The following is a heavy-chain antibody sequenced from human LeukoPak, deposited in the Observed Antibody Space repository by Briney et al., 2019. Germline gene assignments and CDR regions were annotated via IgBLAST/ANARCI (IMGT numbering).Heavy chain of an antibody. V-gene: IGHV1-46*01. Sequence: ASVKVSCKASGYTFARYYIHLVRQAPGQRLEWMGIINPGGGNTNYAQKFQGRVTVTRDTSTTTVYLELSSLRSEDTAVYYCARDWNWGSSDAFDIWGQGTMVTVSS. D-gene: IGHD7-27*01. CDR3: ARDWNWGSSDAFDI. CDR1: GYTFARYY. J-gene: IGHJ3*02. CDR2: INPGGGNT.